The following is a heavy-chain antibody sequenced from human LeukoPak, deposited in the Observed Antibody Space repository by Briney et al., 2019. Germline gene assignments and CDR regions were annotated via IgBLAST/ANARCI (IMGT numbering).Heavy chain of an antibody. CDR1: GFTFTSYG. CDR2: ISAYNGNT. J-gene: IGHJ4*02. V-gene: IGHV1-18*03. D-gene: IGHD3-22*01. Sequence: GASVKVSCKASGFTFTSYGISWVRQAPGQGLEWMGWISAYNGNTNYAQKLQGRVTMTTDTSTSTAYMELSSLRSEDMAVYYCARYYYDSSGYPIAWGQGTLVTVSS. CDR3: ARYYYDSSGYPIA.